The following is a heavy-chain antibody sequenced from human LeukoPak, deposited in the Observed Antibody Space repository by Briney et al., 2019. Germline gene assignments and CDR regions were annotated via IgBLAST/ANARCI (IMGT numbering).Heavy chain of an antibody. CDR2: IGPTGSDR. CDR1: GLTFSTSG. CDR3: ATETNGRHYDY. D-gene: IGHD1-14*01. J-gene: IGHJ4*02. Sequence: GGSLRLSCTASGLTFSTSGFNWVRRAPGKGLEWVASIGPTGSDRYHAASIKGRFTISRDNANNFLYLQMKCLRAEDTAVYYCATETNGRHYDYWGQGTLLTVSS. V-gene: IGHV3-21*06.